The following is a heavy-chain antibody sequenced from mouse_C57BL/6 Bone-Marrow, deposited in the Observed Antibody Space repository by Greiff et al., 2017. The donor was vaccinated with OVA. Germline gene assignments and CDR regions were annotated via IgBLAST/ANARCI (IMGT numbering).Heavy chain of an antibody. CDR1: GYTFTSYW. CDR3: ARFFFAY. CDR2: INPSSGYT. J-gene: IGHJ3*01. Sequence: VQLQQSGAELAKPGASVKLSCKASGYTFTSYWMHWVNPRPGPGLEWIGEINPSSGYTKYNQKFKDKATLTSDKSASTAYMQLCSRTYEDSAVYYWARFFFAYWGQGTLVTVSA. V-gene: IGHV1-7*01.